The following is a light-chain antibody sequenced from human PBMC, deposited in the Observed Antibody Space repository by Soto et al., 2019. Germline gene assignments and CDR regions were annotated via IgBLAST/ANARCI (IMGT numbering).Light chain of an antibody. CDR1: QSVSNTY. J-gene: IGKJ1*01. CDR2: AAS. V-gene: IGKV3-20*01. Sequence: EILLTQSPDTLSLFPGERATLSCRASQSVSNTYLAWYQQKPGQAPRPLISAASTRATGTPDRFSGSGSGTDFTLTISRLEPEDFTIYYCQQYGSSRWTFGQGTKVEIK. CDR3: QQYGSSRWT.